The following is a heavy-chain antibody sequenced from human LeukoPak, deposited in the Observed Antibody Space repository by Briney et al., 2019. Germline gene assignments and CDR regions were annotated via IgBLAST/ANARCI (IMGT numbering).Heavy chain of an antibody. CDR3: ARGPGPADDGGGYCFDY. CDR1: GYTFTSYY. Sequence: GASVKVSCKASGYTFTSYYLYWVRQAPGQGLEWMGVINPSGGSTTSAQKFQGRVTMTRDTPTSTVYMVLRSLRSEDTAVYYCARGPGPADDGGGYCFDYWGQGTLVTVSS. V-gene: IGHV1-46*01. CDR2: INPSGGST. D-gene: IGHD3-22*01. J-gene: IGHJ4*02.